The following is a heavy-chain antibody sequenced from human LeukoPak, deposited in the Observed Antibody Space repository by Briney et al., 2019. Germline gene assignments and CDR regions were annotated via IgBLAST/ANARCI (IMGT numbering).Heavy chain of an antibody. CDR3: AKAHGGSYHSGID. J-gene: IGHJ4*02. CDR2: ISGSGGST. Sequence: GGSPTLSCAASGFTFTSYAMNWVRQAPGKGLEWVSGISGSGGSTYYADSVQGRFSISRDNSKNTLYLQLNSLRVEDTAEYYCAKAHGGSYHSGIDWGPGTLVFVSS. D-gene: IGHD1-26*01. CDR1: GFTFTSYA. V-gene: IGHV3-23*01.